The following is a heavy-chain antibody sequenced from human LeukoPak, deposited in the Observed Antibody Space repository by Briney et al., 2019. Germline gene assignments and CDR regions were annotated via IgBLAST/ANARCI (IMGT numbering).Heavy chain of an antibody. D-gene: IGHD6-6*01. V-gene: IGHV1-46*01. CDR3: ARVSVGILPTIAARPSKYYYYGMDV. J-gene: IGHJ6*02. Sequence: ASVKVSCKASGYTFTSYYMHWVRQAPGQGLEWMGIISPSGGSTSYAQKFQGRVTMTRDTSTSTVYMELSSLRSDDTAVYYCARVSVGILPTIAARPSKYYYYGMDVWGQGTTVTVSS. CDR1: GYTFTSYY. CDR2: ISPSGGST.